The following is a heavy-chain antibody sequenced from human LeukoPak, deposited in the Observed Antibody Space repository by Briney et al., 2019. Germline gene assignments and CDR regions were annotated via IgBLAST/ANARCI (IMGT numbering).Heavy chain of an antibody. J-gene: IGHJ4*02. Sequence: PGGSLRLFCALSGLTLCRYAMSWLRQFPGKAREWVTGISGSGGSTYYADSVQGRFTISRDNSKNTLYLQMNSLRAEDAAVYYCARHEYNSIWSFFDYWGQGTLVTVSS. V-gene: IGHV3-23*01. CDR3: ARHEYNSIWSFFDY. CDR2: ISGSGGST. D-gene: IGHD6-13*01. CDR1: GLTLCRYA.